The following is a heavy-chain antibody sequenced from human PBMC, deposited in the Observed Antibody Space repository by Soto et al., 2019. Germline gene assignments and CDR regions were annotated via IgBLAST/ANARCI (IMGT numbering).Heavy chain of an antibody. CDR3: ARGGVNVVATSAFDY. V-gene: IGHV1-69*01. CDR1: GGTFNNYA. Sequence: QVQLVQSGAEVKKPGSSVKVSCKASGGTFNNYAISWVRQAPGQGLEWMGGIIPIIGTADYAHKSQARLAISADESTGTTFMELSSLRSEDTALYYCARGGVNVVATSAFDYWGQGTLVTVSS. J-gene: IGHJ4*02. D-gene: IGHD5-12*01. CDR2: IIPIIGTA.